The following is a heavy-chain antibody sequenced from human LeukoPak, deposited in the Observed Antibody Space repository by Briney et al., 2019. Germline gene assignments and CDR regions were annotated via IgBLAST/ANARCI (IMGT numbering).Heavy chain of an antibody. CDR2: ISYDGSNK. D-gene: IGHD6-19*01. CDR1: GFTFSSYA. J-gene: IGHJ6*02. CDR3: ARDLGYSSGWYINYYYYGMDV. Sequence: GGSLRLSCAASGFTFSSYAMHWVRQAPGKGLEWVAVISYDGSNKYYADSVKGRFTISRDNSKNTLYLQMNSLRAEDTAVYYCARDLGYSSGWYINYYYYGMDVWGQGTTVTVSS. V-gene: IGHV3-30*04.